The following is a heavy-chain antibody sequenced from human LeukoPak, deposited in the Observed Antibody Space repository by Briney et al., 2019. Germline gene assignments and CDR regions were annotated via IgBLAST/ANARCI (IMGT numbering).Heavy chain of an antibody. CDR3: ARDSGYAFDI. CDR1: GFTFSIYS. D-gene: IGHD1-26*01. CDR2: IGISSSTI. V-gene: IGHV3-48*01. Sequence: GGSLRLSCAASGFTFSIYSMNWVRQAPGKGLEWVSYIGISSSTIDYADSVKGRFTISRGNAKNSLYLQMNSLRAEDTAVYYCARDSGYAFDIWGQGTMVTVSS. J-gene: IGHJ3*02.